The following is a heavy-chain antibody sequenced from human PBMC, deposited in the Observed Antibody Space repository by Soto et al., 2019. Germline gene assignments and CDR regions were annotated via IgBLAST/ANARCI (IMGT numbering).Heavy chain of an antibody. CDR1: GFTFNRHP. D-gene: IGHD5-18*01. Sequence: GGSLRLSCEASGFTFNRHPLHWVRQAPGEGLEWVAVISHDGNNEYYADSVKGRFTISRDNSMNMLYLQMHDLRTEDTAVYYYTRDPLALADTAILINYYGMDVWGQGTTVTVSS. J-gene: IGHJ6*02. CDR2: ISHDGNNE. CDR3: TRDPLALADTAILINYYGMDV. V-gene: IGHV3-30-3*01.